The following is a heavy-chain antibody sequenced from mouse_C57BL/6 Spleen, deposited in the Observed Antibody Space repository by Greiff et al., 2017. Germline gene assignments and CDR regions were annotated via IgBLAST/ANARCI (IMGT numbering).Heavy chain of an antibody. CDR3: ARAYGNPCDY. CDR2: IYPSDSET. V-gene: IGHV1-52*01. J-gene: IGHJ2*01. Sequence: QVQLQQPGAELVRPGSSVKLSCKASGYTFTSYWMHWVKQRPIQGLEWIGNIYPSDSETHYNPKFKDKATLTVDKSSSTAYMQLSSLTSEDSAVYYWARAYGNPCDYWGQGTTLTVSS. D-gene: IGHD2-1*01. CDR1: GYTFTSYW.